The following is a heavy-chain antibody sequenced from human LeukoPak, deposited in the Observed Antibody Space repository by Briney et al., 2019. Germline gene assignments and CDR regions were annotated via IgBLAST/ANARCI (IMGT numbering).Heavy chain of an antibody. D-gene: IGHD2-15*01. V-gene: IGHV1-18*01. CDR1: GYTVTGYG. Sequence: ASVNVSCKDSGYTVTGYGMRWVRQAAGQGFEEMGWRGDYNGDTSCAQKLQGRVTITTDTSTSTAYMELRSLRSNDTAVYYCARDRYCSGGSCYSTGDYWGQRNLVSVSS. CDR2: RGDYNGDT. CDR3: ARDRYCSGGSCYSTGDY. J-gene: IGHJ4*02.